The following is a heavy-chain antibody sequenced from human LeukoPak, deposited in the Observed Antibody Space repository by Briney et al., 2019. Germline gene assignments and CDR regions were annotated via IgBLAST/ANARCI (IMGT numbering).Heavy chain of an antibody. D-gene: IGHD6-13*01. CDR3: ARDSSAAGRDYYYYYGMDV. J-gene: IGHJ6*02. CDR1: GYTFTSYA. Sequence: ASVKVSCKASGYTFTSYAMHWVRQAPGQRLEWMGWINAGNGNTKYSQKFQGRVTITRDTSASTAYMELSSLRSEDTAVYYCARDSSAAGRDYYYYYGMDVWSQGTTVTVSS. CDR2: INAGNGNT. V-gene: IGHV1-3*01.